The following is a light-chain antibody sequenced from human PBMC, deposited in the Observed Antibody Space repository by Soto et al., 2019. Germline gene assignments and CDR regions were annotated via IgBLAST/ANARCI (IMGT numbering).Light chain of an antibody. J-gene: IGLJ1*01. CDR2: YKSDSDK. CDR1: SGINVGTYR. V-gene: IGLV5-45*01. CDR3: MIWHSRSYV. Sequence: QLVLTQPASLSASPGASASLTCTLRSGINVGTYRIYWYQQKPGSPPQYLLRYKSDSDKQQGSGVPSRFSGSKDASANAGILLISGLQSEDEADYYCMIWHSRSYVFGTGTKVTVL.